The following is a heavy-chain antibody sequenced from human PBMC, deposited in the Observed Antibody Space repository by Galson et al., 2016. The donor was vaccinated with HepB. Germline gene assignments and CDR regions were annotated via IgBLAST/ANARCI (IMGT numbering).Heavy chain of an antibody. D-gene: IGHD4-17*01. CDR3: ARDRNDYGDLNDFDP. Sequence: SLRLSCAASGFTFSTYNMNWVRQAPGKGLEWVSSISSRSTYIYYADSVQGRFTISRDNAKNSLFLQMNSLRVEDTAVYFCARDRNDYGDLNDFDPWGQGTLVTVSS. CDR2: ISSRSTYI. J-gene: IGHJ5*02. V-gene: IGHV3-21*01. CDR1: GFTFSTYN.